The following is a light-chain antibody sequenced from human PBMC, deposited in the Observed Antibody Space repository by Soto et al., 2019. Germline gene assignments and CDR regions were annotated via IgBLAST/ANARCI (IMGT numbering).Light chain of an antibody. J-gene: IGKJ1*01. Sequence: DIQMTQSPSPLSGSVGDRVTITCLASQGIGSYVAWYQQKPGRAPILLIYGATTLQSGVPSRFSGSGSGTDCTLTISSLQPEDAATYYCQKYNGAPWTLGQGTKVDIK. CDR1: QGIGSY. CDR3: QKYNGAPWT. CDR2: GAT. V-gene: IGKV1-27*01.